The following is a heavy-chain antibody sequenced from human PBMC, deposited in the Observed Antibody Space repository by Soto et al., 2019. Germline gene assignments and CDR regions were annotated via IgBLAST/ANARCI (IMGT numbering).Heavy chain of an antibody. Sequence: VGNVSSDDIGGGRHTPGQGLEWMGGIIPIFGTANYAQKFQGRVTITADESTSTAYMELSSLRSEDTAAYYCAYCGGDCYYNDAFDIWGQGTMVTVSS. D-gene: IGHD2-21*02. J-gene: IGHJ3*02. CDR3: AYCGGDCYYNDAFDI. CDR2: IIPIFGTA. V-gene: IGHV1-69*01. CDR1: VGNVSSDD.